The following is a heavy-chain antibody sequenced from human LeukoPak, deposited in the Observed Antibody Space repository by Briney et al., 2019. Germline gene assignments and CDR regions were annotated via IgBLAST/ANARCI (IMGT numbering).Heavy chain of an antibody. J-gene: IGHJ6*02. CDR2: ISYDGSNK. Sequence: PGRSLRLSCAASGFTFSSYAMHWVRQAPGKGLEWVAVISYDGSNKYYADSVKGRFTISRDNSKNTLYLQMNSLRAEDTAVYYCARPYCGGDCYTPYHGMDVWGQGTTVTVSS. CDR1: GFTFSSYA. D-gene: IGHD2-21*02. CDR3: ARPYCGGDCYTPYHGMDV. V-gene: IGHV3-30-3*01.